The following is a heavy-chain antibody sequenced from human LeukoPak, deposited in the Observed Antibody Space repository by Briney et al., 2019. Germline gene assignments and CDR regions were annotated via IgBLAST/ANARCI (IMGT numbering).Heavy chain of an antibody. CDR2: ISVSGGSS. D-gene: IGHD3-9*01. Sequence: PGGSLRLSCAASGFTLSTYAMSWVRQAPGKGLEWVSIISVSGGSSYYADSVKGRFTISRDNSKNTLYLLMNSLRAEDTAVYYCARLRYGFDYWGQGTLVTVSS. J-gene: IGHJ4*02. CDR1: GFTLSTYA. CDR3: ARLRYGFDY. V-gene: IGHV3-23*01.